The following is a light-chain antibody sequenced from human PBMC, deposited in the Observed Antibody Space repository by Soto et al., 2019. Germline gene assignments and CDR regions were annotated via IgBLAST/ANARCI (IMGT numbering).Light chain of an antibody. V-gene: IGKV3-20*01. J-gene: IGKJ2*01. CDR1: QSISSPY. CDR2: AAS. Sequence: SVLTQSPGTLSLSPGEGATLSCRTSQSISSPYLAWYQQRPGQAPRLLIYAASSRATGIPDRFSGSGSGTDFTRTISRLEPEDFAVYYCQQYFGSLYTFGQGTKLEIK. CDR3: QQYFGSLYT.